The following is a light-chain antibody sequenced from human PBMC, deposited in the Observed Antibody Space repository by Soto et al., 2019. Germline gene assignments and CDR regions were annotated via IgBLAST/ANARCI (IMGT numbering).Light chain of an antibody. CDR1: QSVSSN. V-gene: IGKV3-15*01. J-gene: IGKJ2*01. CDR3: QQTNNWPPYT. Sequence: EIVMTQSPATLSVSPGERATLSCRASQSVSSNLAWFQQKPGQDPRLLIYGASTRATGIPARFSGSGSGTEFTLIISSLQSEDFAVYYCQQTNNWPPYTFGKGTKLEIK. CDR2: GAS.